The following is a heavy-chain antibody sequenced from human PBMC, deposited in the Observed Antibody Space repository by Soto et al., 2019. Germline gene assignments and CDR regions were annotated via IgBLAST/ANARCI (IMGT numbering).Heavy chain of an antibody. Sequence: GESLKISCKGSGYSFTSYWISWVRQMPGKGLEWMGRIDPSDSYTNYSPSFQGHVTISADKPISTAYLQWSSLKASDTAMYYCAGVDTAMADYYYYYGMDVWGQGTTVTVSS. CDR1: GYSFTSYW. CDR3: AGVDTAMADYYYYYGMDV. D-gene: IGHD5-18*01. J-gene: IGHJ6*02. V-gene: IGHV5-10-1*01. CDR2: IDPSDSYT.